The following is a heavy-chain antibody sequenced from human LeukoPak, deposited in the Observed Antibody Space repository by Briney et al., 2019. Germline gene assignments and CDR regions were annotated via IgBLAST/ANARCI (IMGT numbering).Heavy chain of an antibody. CDR2: IYTSGRI. J-gene: IGHJ4*02. V-gene: IGHV4-61*02. CDR3: AREVAVAQVFDY. CDR1: GGSISSGSYY. D-gene: IGHD6-19*01. Sequence: SQTLSLTCTVSGGSISSGSYYWSWIRQPAGKGPEWIGRIYTSGRINYNPSLKSRVTISVDTSKNQFSLKLSSVTAADTAVYYCAREVAVAQVFDYWGQGTLVTVSS.